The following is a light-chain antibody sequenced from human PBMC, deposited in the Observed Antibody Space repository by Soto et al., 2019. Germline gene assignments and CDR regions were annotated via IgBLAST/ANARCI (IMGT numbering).Light chain of an antibody. CDR1: SRDVGGFTY. J-gene: IGLJ2*01. CDR2: EVS. V-gene: IGLV2-14*01. Sequence: QSALTQPASVSGSPGQSITISCTGTSRDVGGFTYVSWYQQHPGKAPKLVIYEVSNRPSGVSSRFSGSKSGNTASLTISGLQAEDEADYYCSSYTTSSTVVFGGGTKVTVL. CDR3: SSYTTSSTVV.